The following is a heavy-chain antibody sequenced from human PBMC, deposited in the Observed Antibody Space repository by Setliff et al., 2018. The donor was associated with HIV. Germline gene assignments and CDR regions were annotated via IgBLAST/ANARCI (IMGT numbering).Heavy chain of an antibody. J-gene: IGHJ5*01. CDR3: AGGFPKYNFRLFDS. Sequence: SETLSLTCAVYGRSLSIYFWTWIRQSPGKGLEWIGEIDHGGSPTYNPSFKSRVSISLDTANKQFSLTLNSLPAADSALYFCAGGFPKYNFRLFDSWGQGTLVTVSS. CDR2: IDHGGSP. D-gene: IGHD1-1*01. CDR1: GRSLSIYF. V-gene: IGHV4-34*01.